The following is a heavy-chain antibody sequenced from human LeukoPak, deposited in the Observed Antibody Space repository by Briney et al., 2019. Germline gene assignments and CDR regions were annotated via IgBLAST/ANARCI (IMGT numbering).Heavy chain of an antibody. J-gene: IGHJ4*02. D-gene: IGHD3-3*01. Sequence: GGSLRLSCAASGFTFSNSWMSWVRQAPGKGLEWVGRIKSKTDGGTTDYAAPVKGRFTISRDDSKNTLYLQMNSLKTEDTAVYSCTTDLSPYYDFWSGYFDYWGQGTLVTVSS. V-gene: IGHV3-15*01. CDR2: IKSKTDGGTT. CDR3: TTDLSPYYDFWSGYFDY. CDR1: GFTFSNSW.